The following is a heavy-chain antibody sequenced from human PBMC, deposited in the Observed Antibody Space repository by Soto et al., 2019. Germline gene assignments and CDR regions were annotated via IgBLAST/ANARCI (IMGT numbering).Heavy chain of an antibody. Sequence: PSETLSLTCTVSGGSIRSYYWSWIRQPPGKGLERIGYIYYSGSTNYNPSLRSRVTISVDTSKNQFSLKLSSVTAADTAVYYCARRYGSAIDYWGQGTLVTVSS. CDR1: GGSIRSYY. V-gene: IGHV4-59*08. CDR2: IYYSGST. J-gene: IGHJ4*02. CDR3: ARRYGSAIDY. D-gene: IGHD1-26*01.